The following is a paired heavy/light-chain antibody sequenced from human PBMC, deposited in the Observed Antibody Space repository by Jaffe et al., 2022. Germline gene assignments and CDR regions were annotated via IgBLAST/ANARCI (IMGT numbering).Heavy chain of an antibody. CDR3: TRHQVYCTNGNCYPWGFDP. D-gene: IGHD2-8*01. Sequence: EPQLVESGGTVVQPGGSVRLSCIASGFTFGNYWMHWVRQAPGKGLVWVSRIKGDATVINYAESVEGRFTISRDNARNTLYLQMDSLRVDDTATYYCTRHQVYCTNGNCYPWGFDPWGQGTLVTVAP. J-gene: IGHJ5*02. CDR1: GFTFGNYW. CDR2: IKGDATVI. V-gene: IGHV3-74*01.
Light chain of an antibody. J-gene: IGLJ2*01. CDR3: YSTDIDNQRAV. CDR1: ALPETY. CDR2: EDT. Sequence: SYELIQPPSVSVSPGQTARITCSGDALPETYCYWYHQKPGQAPVLVMYEDTKRPSGIPERFSGSTSGTMATLTITGAQVEDEGDYYCYSTDIDNQRAVFGGGTRLTVL. V-gene: IGLV3-10*01.